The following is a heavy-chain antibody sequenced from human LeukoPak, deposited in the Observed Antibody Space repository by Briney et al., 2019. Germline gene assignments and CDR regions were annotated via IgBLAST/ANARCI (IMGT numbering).Heavy chain of an antibody. CDR1: GGSFSGYY. D-gene: IGHD2-15*01. CDR2: INHSGST. J-gene: IGHJ4*02. CDR3: ARGGLPGVVVAATNPGIDY. Sequence: SETLSLTCAVYGGSFSGYYWSWIRQPPGKGLEWIGEINHSGSTNYNPSLKSRVTISVDTSKNQFSLKLSSVTAADTAVYYCARGGLPGVVVAATNPGIDYWGQGTLVTVSS. V-gene: IGHV4-34*01.